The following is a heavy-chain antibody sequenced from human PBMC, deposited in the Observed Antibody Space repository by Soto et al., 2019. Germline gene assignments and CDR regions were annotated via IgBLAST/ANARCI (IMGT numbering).Heavy chain of an antibody. V-gene: IGHV4-59*01. CDR2: VYYSGNT. J-gene: IGHJ6*03. D-gene: IGHD6-13*01. CDR1: GGSISPYY. CDR3: ARKGAAASYDHYYMDV. Sequence: PSETLSLTCTVSGGSISPYYWSWIRQPPGKGLEWIGYVYYSGNTNYNPSLESRVTISVDTSRNRFSLNLTSATAADTAVYYCARKGAAASYDHYYMDVWGRGTAVTVS.